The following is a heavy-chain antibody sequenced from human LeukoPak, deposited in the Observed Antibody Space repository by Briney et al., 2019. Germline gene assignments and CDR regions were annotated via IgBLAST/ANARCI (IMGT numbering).Heavy chain of an antibody. Sequence: SETLSLTCAVYGGSFSGYYWSWIRQPPGKGLEWIGYIYDSGSTNYNPSLKSRVTISVDTSKNQFSLKLSSVTAADTAVYYCASLTTAEAFDIWGQGTMVTVSS. J-gene: IGHJ3*02. V-gene: IGHV4-59*01. D-gene: IGHD3-22*01. CDR1: GGSFSGYY. CDR2: IYDSGST. CDR3: ASLTTAEAFDI.